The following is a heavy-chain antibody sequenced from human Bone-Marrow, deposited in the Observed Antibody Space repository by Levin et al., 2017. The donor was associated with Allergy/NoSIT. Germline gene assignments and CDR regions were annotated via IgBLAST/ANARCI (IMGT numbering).Heavy chain of an antibody. V-gene: IGHV4-39*01. CDR2: ISYSWDT. CDR1: GFIFKYYS. Sequence: PGGSLRLSCAASGFIFKYYSMNWVRQSPGKGLEWIGSISYSWDTYYNPSLKSRLTLFVDTSKNQFSLKLSSVTAADTAVYFCAGLTSLSFYDDSGFWSRGYFDSWGQGILVTVSS. J-gene: IGHJ4*02. CDR3: AGLTSLSFYDDSGFWSRGYFDS. D-gene: IGHD3-22*01.